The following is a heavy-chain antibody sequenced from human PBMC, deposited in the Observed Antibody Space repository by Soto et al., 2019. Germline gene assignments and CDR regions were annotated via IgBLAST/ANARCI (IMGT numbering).Heavy chain of an antibody. CDR2: IYYSGST. CDR3: ARRWGYAFDI. D-gene: IGHD1-26*01. J-gene: IGHJ3*02. V-gene: IGHV4-59*08. Sequence: QVQLQESGPGLVKPSETLSLTCTVSGGSISSYYWSWIRQPPGKGLEWIGYIYYSGSTNYNPSLTRRVNISVDTHKNRFSLKLSSVTAADTAVYYCARRWGYAFDIWGQGTMVTVSS. CDR1: GGSISSYY.